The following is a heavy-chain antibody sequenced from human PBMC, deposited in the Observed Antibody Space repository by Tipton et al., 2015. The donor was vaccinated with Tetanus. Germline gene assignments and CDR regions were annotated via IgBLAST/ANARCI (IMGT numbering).Heavy chain of an antibody. V-gene: IGHV4-4*07. Sequence: TLSLTCSVSGGSVNLYFWSWIRQPAGKGLEWIGRVYSSGSASYNPSLKSRGSMSIDTSTNHFSLKLTSVTAADTAVYYCARGIWFGPGPKFYFDSWGQGTLVAVSS. J-gene: IGHJ4*02. CDR2: VYSSGSA. CDR3: ARGIWFGPGPKFYFDS. CDR1: GGSVNLYF. D-gene: IGHD3-10*01.